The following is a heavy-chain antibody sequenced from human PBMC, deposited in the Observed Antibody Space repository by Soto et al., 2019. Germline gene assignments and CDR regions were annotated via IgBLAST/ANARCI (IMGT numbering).Heavy chain of an antibody. D-gene: IGHD6-19*01. V-gene: IGHV4-38-2*02. CDR3: ARNASGRYFDY. CDR2: IYNTVST. J-gene: IGHJ4*02. Sequence: SETLSLTCSVSSFSINSRHYWGWIRQPPGKGLGWIASIYNTVSTHYNPSLKSRATISLDTSQNQFSLRLNSVTAADTAIYYCARNASGRYFDYWGPGRLVTVSS. CDR1: SFSINSRHY.